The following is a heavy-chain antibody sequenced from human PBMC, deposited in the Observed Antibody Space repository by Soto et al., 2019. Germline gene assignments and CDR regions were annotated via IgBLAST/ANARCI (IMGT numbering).Heavy chain of an antibody. V-gene: IGHV1-46*03. CDR3: ARDGAVTGDRHSEFDY. J-gene: IGHJ4*02. Sequence: QVQLVQSGAEVKKPGASVKVSCKASGYTFTSYYMHWVRQAPGQGLEWMGIINPSGGSTSYAQKFQGRVTMTRDTSTSTVYMELSSLRSEDTAVYYCARDGAVTGDRHSEFDYWGQGTLVTVSS. CDR2: INPSGGST. CDR1: GYTFTSYY. D-gene: IGHD7-27*01.